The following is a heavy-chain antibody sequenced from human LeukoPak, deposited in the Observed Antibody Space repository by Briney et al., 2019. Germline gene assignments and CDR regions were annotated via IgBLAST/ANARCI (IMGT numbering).Heavy chain of an antibody. CDR3: ARYDARYGMDV. V-gene: IGHV3-30-3*01. CDR2: ISYDGSNK. J-gene: IGHJ6*02. Sequence: GGSLKLSCVASGFTFSDSAMHWVRQAPGKGLEWVAVISYDGSNKYYADSVKGRFTISRDNSKNTLYLQMNSLRAEDTAVYYCARYDARYGMDVWGQGTTVTVSS. CDR1: GFTFSDSA. D-gene: IGHD1-1*01.